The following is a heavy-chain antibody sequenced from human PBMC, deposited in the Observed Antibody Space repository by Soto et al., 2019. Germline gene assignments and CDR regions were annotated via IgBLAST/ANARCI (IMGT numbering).Heavy chain of an antibody. J-gene: IGHJ4*02. CDR1: GGSIIRSSYY. Sequence: QLQLQESGPGLVKPSETLSLTCTVSGGSIIRSSYYWGWIRQPPGKELVWVGGVYYSGTTYHNPSLTSRVTISVDTSRNQFSLKLRSVTAADTAVYYCARMDGGTCDYWGQGTLVTVSS. CDR2: VYYSGTT. CDR3: ARMDGGTCDY. V-gene: IGHV4-39*01.